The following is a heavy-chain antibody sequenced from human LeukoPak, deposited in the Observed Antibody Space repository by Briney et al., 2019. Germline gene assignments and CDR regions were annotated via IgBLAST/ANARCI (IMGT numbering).Heavy chain of an antibody. Sequence: SETLSLTCAVSGGSISSGGYSWSWIRQPPGKGLEWIGYIYHSGITYYNPSLKSRVTISVDRSKNQFSLKLSSVTAADTAVYYCARAVRRSGYDSGERYYFDYWGQGTLVTVSS. CDR2: IYHSGIT. J-gene: IGHJ4*02. CDR1: GGSISSGGYS. CDR3: ARAVRRSGYDSGERYYFDY. V-gene: IGHV4-30-2*01. D-gene: IGHD5-12*01.